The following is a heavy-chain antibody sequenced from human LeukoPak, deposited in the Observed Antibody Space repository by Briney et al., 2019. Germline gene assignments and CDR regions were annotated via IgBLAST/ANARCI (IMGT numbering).Heavy chain of an antibody. CDR2: ISGSGGST. CDR3: AKDLLGYGDYGPVDY. J-gene: IGHJ4*02. CDR1: GFTFSSYA. V-gene: IGHV3-23*01. D-gene: IGHD4-17*01. Sequence: GGSLRLSCAASGFTFSSYAMSWVRRAPGKGLEWVSAISGSGGSTYYADSVKGRFTISRDNSKNTLYLQMNSLRAEDTAVYYCAKDLLGYGDYGPVDYWGQGTLVTVSS.